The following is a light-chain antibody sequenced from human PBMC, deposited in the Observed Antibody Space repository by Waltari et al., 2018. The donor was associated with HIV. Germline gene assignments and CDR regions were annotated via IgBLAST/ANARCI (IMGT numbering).Light chain of an antibody. Sequence: DIQMTQSPSSVSGSVGDRVTINCRASQDISNSLAWYQQRPGKAPKLLIYSASKLQTGVPSRFSGSGSGTDFTLTISSLQPEDFATYYCQQASFFPLTFGPGTKVEVK. J-gene: IGKJ3*01. V-gene: IGKV1-12*01. CDR3: QQASFFPLT. CDR2: SAS. CDR1: QDISNS.